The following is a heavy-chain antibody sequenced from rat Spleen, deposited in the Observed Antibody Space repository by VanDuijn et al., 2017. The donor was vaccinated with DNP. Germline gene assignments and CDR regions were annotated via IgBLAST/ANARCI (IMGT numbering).Heavy chain of an antibody. CDR3: VRWSSGHFDY. CDR2: SSYDGSRV. J-gene: IGHJ2*01. CDR1: GFTFSDHN. D-gene: IGHD4-3*01. V-gene: IGHV5-22*01. Sequence: EVQLVESGGGLVQPGRSMKLSCAASGFTFSDHNMAWVRQVPKKGLEWVASSSYDGSRVHYRDSVKGRFTISRDNAKSTLYLQMNSLRSEDMATYYCVRWSSGHFDYWGQGVMVPVSS.